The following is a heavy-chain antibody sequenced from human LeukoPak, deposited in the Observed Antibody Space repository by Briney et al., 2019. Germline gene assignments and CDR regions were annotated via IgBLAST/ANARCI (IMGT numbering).Heavy chain of an antibody. Sequence: GASVTVSCKPSGYTFTDYYMHWVRQAPGQGLEWVGWINPNSGGTNYAQNFQGRVTMTRDTSVNTAYMELSRLRADDTAMYYCAVLGPAIPDDAFDIWGQGTMVTVSS. CDR2: INPNSGGT. V-gene: IGHV1-2*02. CDR3: AVLGPAIPDDAFDI. CDR1: GYTFTDYY. J-gene: IGHJ3*02. D-gene: IGHD2-21*01.